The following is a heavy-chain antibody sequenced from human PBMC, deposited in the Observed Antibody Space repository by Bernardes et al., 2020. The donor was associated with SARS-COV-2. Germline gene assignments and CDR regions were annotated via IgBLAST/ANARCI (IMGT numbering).Heavy chain of an antibody. CDR1: GGSISSYY. J-gene: IGHJ5*02. D-gene: IGHD6-19*01. CDR2: IYYSGST. V-gene: IGHV4-59*01. Sequence: SETLSLTCTVSGGSISSYYWSWIRQPPGKGLEWIGYIYYSGSTNYNPSLKSRVTISVDTSKNQFSLKLSSVTAADTAVYYCARVKYSSGWLLGSWFDPWGQGTLVTVSS. CDR3: ARVKYSSGWLLGSWFDP.